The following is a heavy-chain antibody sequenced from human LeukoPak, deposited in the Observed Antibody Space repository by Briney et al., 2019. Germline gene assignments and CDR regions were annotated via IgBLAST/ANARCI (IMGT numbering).Heavy chain of an antibody. CDR3: ARRGPWIQLWFYFDY. Sequence: TSETLSLTCTVSGDSISRYYWSWIRQPAGKGLEWIGRIYNGGIITYNPSLKSRVTMSIDTSNNQFSLKLSSVTAADTAVYYCARRGPWIQLWFYFDYWGQGTLVTVSS. D-gene: IGHD5-18*01. CDR2: IYNGGII. V-gene: IGHV4-4*07. J-gene: IGHJ4*02. CDR1: GDSISRYY.